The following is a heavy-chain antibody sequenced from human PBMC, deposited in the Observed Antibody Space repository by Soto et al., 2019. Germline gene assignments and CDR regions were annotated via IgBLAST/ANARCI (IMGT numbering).Heavy chain of an antibody. V-gene: IGHV5-51*01. CDR1: GYSFTIYW. D-gene: IGHD6-6*01. CDR3: ARVGRYSSSSEENYYYYGMDV. Sequence: PGESLKISCKGSGYSFTIYWIGWVLQMPWKGLEWMGIIYPGDSDTRYSPSFQGQVTISADKSIGTAYLQWSSLKASDTAMYYCARVGRYSSSSEENYYYYGMDVWGQGTTVTVSS. CDR2: IYPGDSDT. J-gene: IGHJ6*02.